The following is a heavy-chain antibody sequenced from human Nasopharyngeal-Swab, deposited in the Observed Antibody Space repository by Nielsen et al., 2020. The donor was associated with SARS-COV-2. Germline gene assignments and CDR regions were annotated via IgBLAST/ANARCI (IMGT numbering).Heavy chain of an antibody. CDR1: GYTFASYD. CDR2: MNPNSGNT. V-gene: IGHV1-8*01. Sequence: ASVKVSCKASGYTFASYDINWVRQATGQGLEWMGWMNPNSGNTGYAQKFQGRVTMTRNTSISTAYMELSSLRSEDTAVYYCLCSSPFRWFDPWGQGTLVTVSS. D-gene: IGHD6-13*01. J-gene: IGHJ5*02. CDR3: LCSSPFRWFDP.